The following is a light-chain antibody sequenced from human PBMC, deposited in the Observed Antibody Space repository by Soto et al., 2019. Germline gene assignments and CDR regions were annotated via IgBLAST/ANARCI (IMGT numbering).Light chain of an antibody. J-gene: IGKJ1*01. CDR2: KAS. Sequence: DIQMTQSPSTLSGSVGDRVTITCRASQTISSWLAWYQQKPGKAPKLLIYKASTLKSGVPSRFSGSGSGTEFTLTISRLQPDDFATYYCQHYYSYSEAFGQGTKVDIK. V-gene: IGKV1-5*03. CDR1: QTISSW. CDR3: QHYYSYSEA.